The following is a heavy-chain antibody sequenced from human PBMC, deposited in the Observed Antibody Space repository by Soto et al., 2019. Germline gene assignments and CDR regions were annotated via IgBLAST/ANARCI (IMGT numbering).Heavy chain of an antibody. V-gene: IGHV3-73*01. CDR2: VRSKANNYAT. CDR1: GFTFSGSA. Sequence: EVQLVESGGGLVQPGGSLKLSCAASGFTFSGSAMHWVRQASGKGLEWVGRVRSKANNYATGYAASVQGRFTISRDDLKNTAYLQMNSLKTDDTAVYYCSITRYYGSSGRPEGANYWGQGTLVTVFS. CDR3: SITRYYGSSGRPEGANY. D-gene: IGHD3-22*01. J-gene: IGHJ4*02.